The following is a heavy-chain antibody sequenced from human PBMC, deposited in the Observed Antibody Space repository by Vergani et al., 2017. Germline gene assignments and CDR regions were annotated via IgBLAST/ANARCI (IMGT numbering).Heavy chain of an antibody. V-gene: IGHV1-69*13. J-gene: IGHJ6*02. Sequence: QVQLVQSGAEVKKPGSSVKVSCKASGGTFSSYAISWVRQAPGQGLEWMGRIIPIFGTANYAQKFQGRVTITADESTGTAYMELSSLRSEDTAVYYCARSDLAAVTAYYYYGMDVWGQGTTVTVSS. CDR3: ARSDLAAVTAYYYYGMDV. CDR1: GGTFSSYA. D-gene: IGHD4-17*01. CDR2: IIPIFGTA.